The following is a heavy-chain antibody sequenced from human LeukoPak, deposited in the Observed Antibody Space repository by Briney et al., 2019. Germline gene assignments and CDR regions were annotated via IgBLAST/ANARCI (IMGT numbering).Heavy chain of an antibody. CDR2: TYYRSKWYN. J-gene: IGHJ6*02. CDR1: GDSVSSNSAA. D-gene: IGHD3-9*01. Sequence: QTLSLTCAISGDSVSSNSAAWNWIRQSPSRGLEWLGRTYYRSKWYNDYAVSVKSRITINPDTSKNQFSLQLNSVTPEDTAVYYCARDLTYYDILTGAHLLPGVLSLDVWGQGTTVTVSS. V-gene: IGHV6-1*01. CDR3: ARDLTYYDILTGAHLLPGVLSLDV.